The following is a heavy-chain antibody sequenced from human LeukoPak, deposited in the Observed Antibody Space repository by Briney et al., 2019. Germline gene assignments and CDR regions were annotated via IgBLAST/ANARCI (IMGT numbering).Heavy chain of an antibody. CDR2: IYYSGST. CDR3: ARYGIAAASPHNWFDP. Sequence: SETLSLTCTVSGGSISSYYWSWIRQPPGKGLEWIGYIYYSGSTNYNPSLKGRVTISVDTSKDQFSLKLSSVTAADTAVYYCARYGIAAASPHNWFDPWGQGTLVTVSS. V-gene: IGHV4-59*08. D-gene: IGHD6-13*01. CDR1: GGSISSYY. J-gene: IGHJ5*02.